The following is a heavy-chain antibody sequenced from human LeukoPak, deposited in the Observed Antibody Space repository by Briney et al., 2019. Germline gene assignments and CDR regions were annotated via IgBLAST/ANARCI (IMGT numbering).Heavy chain of an antibody. Sequence: GGSPRLSCSASGFPFSSYAMHWVRQAPGKGLEYVSAISDSGGSTYYADSVKGRFTISRDNSKNTLYLQMSSLRAEDTAVYFCVRGYSFGPYGMDVWGQGTTVTVSS. CDR2: ISDSGGST. D-gene: IGHD2-15*01. J-gene: IGHJ6*02. CDR3: VRGYSFGPYGMDV. CDR1: GFPFSSYA. V-gene: IGHV3-64D*09.